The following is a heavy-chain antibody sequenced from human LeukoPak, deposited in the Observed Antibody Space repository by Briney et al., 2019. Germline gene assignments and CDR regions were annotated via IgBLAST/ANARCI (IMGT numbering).Heavy chain of an antibody. J-gene: IGHJ5*02. V-gene: IGHV4-31*03. CDR1: GGSISSGRYY. CDR3: ARERDGSGSYFPFDP. D-gene: IGHD3-10*01. Sequence: PSETLSLTCTVSGGSISSGRYYWNWIRQHPGKGLERIGYIHYTGATYYNPSLMSRVTISLDTSKNQFSLKLTSVTAADTAVYYCARERDGSGSYFPFDPWGQGTLVTVSS. CDR2: IHYTGAT.